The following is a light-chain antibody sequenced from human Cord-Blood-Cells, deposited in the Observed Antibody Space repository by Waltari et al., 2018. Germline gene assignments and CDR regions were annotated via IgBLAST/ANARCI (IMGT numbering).Light chain of an antibody. CDR3: QQYGSSPYT. Sequence: EIVLTQSPGTLSLSPGERATLSCRASQSVSSSYLAWYQPKPGQAPRLLIYGASSRATGIPDRFSGSGSGTDLTLTLSRLEPEDFAVYYCQQYGSSPYTFGQGTKLEIK. V-gene: IGKV3-20*01. J-gene: IGKJ2*01. CDR1: QSVSSSY. CDR2: GAS.